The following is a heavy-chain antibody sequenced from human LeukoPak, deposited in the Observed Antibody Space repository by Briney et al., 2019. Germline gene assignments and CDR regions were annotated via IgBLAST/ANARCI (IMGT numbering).Heavy chain of an antibody. Sequence: PGGSLRLSCAASGFTFSAFSMNWVRQAPGKGLEWASAISSSSSDIYYTDSVKGRFTISRDNANNFLYLQVSSLRAEDTAVYYCATGYTSGTRIDYWGQGTLVSVSS. CDR2: ISSSSSDI. CDR1: GFTFSAFS. J-gene: IGHJ4*02. V-gene: IGHV3-21*01. CDR3: ATGYTSGTRIDY. D-gene: IGHD6-19*01.